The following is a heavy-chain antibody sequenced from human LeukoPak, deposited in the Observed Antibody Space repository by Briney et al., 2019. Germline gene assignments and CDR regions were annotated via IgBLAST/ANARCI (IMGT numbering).Heavy chain of an antibody. CDR1: GFKFSDYW. Sequence: PGESLRLSCGASGFKFSDYWMRWVRQGPGKGLVWVSRISPDGSETSYADSVKGRFTISRDNANNTLYLQMNSLRVGDTAVFYCAHSSPPTGDWGQGTLVTVSS. J-gene: IGHJ4*02. V-gene: IGHV3-74*01. D-gene: IGHD7-27*01. CDR2: ISPDGSET. CDR3: AHSSPPTGD.